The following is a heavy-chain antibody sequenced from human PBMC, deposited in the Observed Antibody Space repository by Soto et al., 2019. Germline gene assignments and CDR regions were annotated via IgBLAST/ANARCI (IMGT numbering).Heavy chain of an antibody. D-gene: IGHD1-26*01. Sequence: EVQVVESGGGLVQPGGSLRLSCVASGFTFSDHYMDWVRQAPGKGLEWVGRIKNKANGYKTEYAASVEGRITISRDDSKNSLSLQINSLKTEDTAVYYCARVRLGAPTRYFDYWARELWSPSPQ. J-gene: IGHJ4*02. V-gene: IGHV3-72*01. CDR1: GFTFSDHY. CDR2: IKNKANGYKT. CDR3: ARVRLGAPTRYFDY.